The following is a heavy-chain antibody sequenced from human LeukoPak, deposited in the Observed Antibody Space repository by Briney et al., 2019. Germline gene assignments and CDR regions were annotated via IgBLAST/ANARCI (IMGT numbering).Heavy chain of an antibody. J-gene: IGHJ5*02. CDR1: GGTFSSYA. CDR3: ARDVGHGDERGDLLDP. D-gene: IGHD4-17*01. V-gene: IGHV1-69*01. Sequence: PAASVKVSCKASGGTFSSYAISWVRQAPGQGLEWMGGVIPIFGTANYAQKFQGRVTITADESPSTDYMELSSLRSEDPAVYYRARDVGHGDERGDLLDPWGQGTLVTVSS. CDR2: VIPIFGTA.